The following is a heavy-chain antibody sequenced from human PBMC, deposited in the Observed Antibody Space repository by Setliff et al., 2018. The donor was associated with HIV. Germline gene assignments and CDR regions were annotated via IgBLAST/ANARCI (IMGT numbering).Heavy chain of an antibody. V-gene: IGHV4-28*05. J-gene: IGHJ4*02. CDR3: AKKGNGDYHFDY. CDR2: IYYSGSI. CDR1: GYSISSNDW. D-gene: IGHD4-17*01. Sequence: SETLSLTCVASGYSISSNDWCGWIRQSPGKGLEWIGYIYYSGSIYYNPSLKSRVTMSVDTSKNQFSLKLSSVTAVDTAVDYGAKKGNGDYHFDYWGQGTLVTVSS.